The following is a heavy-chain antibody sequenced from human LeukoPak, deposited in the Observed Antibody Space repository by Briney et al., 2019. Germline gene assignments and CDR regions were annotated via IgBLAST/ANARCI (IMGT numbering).Heavy chain of an antibody. D-gene: IGHD5-18*01. CDR1: GGTFSSYA. Sequence: ASVKASCKASGGTFSSYAISWVRQAPGQGLEWMGGIIPIFGTANYAQKFQGRVTITTDESTSTAYMELSSLRSDDTAVYYCARDHIQYNYGFTHRAAFDIWGQGTMVTVSS. CDR3: ARDHIQYNYGFTHRAAFDI. V-gene: IGHV1-69*05. CDR2: IIPIFGTA. J-gene: IGHJ3*02.